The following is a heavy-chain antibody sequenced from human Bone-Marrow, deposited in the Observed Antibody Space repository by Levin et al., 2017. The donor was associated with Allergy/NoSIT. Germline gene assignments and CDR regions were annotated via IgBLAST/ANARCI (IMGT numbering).Heavy chain of an antibody. J-gene: IGHJ4*02. CDR1: GFTFSKFS. D-gene: IGHD3-3*01. CDR2: ISSSSNNI. V-gene: IGHV3-21*01. CDR3: ARDVHWSGYWDS. Sequence: GESLKISCAASGFTFSKFSMNWVRQAPGKGLEWVSFISSSSNNIHYAASMKGRCTISRDNAKSSLYLDIHDLRAEDTAVYYCARDVHWSGYWDSWGQGTLVTVSS.